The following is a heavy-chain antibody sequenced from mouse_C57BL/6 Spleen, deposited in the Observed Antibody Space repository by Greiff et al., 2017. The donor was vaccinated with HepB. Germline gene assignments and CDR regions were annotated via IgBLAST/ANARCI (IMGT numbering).Heavy chain of an antibody. CDR3: ARGGKDGNPYYYAMDD. D-gene: IGHD2-1*01. J-gene: IGHJ4*01. V-gene: IGHV5-17*01. CDR1: GFTFSDYG. Sequence: EVQLVESGGGLVKPGGSLKLSCAASGFTFSDYGMHWVRQAPEQGLEWVAYISSGSSTIYYADTVKGRVTISRDNAKNTLFLQMTSMRSEDTAMYDCARGGKDGNPYYYAMDDWGKGTSVTVSS. CDR2: ISSGSSTI.